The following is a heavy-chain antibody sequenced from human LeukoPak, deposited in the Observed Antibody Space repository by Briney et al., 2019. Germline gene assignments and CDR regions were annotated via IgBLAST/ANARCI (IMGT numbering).Heavy chain of an antibody. V-gene: IGHV4-31*03. CDR2: IYYSGNT. Sequence: TLSLTCTVSGGSISSGGYYWRWLRQHPGKGLEWIAYIYYSGNTYYNPSLKSRVTISVDTSKNQFSLKLSSVTAADTAVYYCAREYCSGGSCPVDNWGQGTLVTVSS. D-gene: IGHD2-15*01. J-gene: IGHJ4*02. CDR3: AREYCSGGSCPVDN. CDR1: GGSISSGGYY.